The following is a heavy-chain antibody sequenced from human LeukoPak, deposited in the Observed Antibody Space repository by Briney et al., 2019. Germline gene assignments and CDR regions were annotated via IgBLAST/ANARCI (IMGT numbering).Heavy chain of an antibody. V-gene: IGHV3-48*04. CDR3: ARDLGWPNGDFDY. D-gene: IGHD3-10*01. CDR2: ISSSSSTI. CDR1: GFTFSSYS. J-gene: IGHJ4*02. Sequence: GGSLRLSCAASGFTFSSYSMNWFRQAPGKGLEWVSYISSSSSTIYYADSVKGRFTISRDNAKNSLYLQMNSLRAEDTAVYYCARDLGWPNGDFDYWGQGTLVTVSS.